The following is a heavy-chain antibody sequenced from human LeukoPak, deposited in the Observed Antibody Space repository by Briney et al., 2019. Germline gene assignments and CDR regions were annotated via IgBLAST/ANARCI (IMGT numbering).Heavy chain of an antibody. CDR2: IYYSRGT. CDR1: GGSITTYY. Sequence: SETLSLTCTVSGGSITTYYWSWIRQPPGKGLEWIGYIYYSRGTMYNPSLKSRVTISIDTSKSQLSLKVNSVTAADTAVYYCARATVTRGLSGYYYMDVWGKGTTVTVSS. V-gene: IGHV4-59*08. J-gene: IGHJ6*03. D-gene: IGHD4-11*01. CDR3: ARATVTRGLSGYYYMDV.